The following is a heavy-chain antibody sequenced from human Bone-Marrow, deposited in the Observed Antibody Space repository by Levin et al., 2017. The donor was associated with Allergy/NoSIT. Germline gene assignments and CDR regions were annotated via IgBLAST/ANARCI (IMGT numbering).Heavy chain of an antibody. V-gene: IGHV1-18*01. J-gene: IGHJ6*02. CDR2: IGIYNGNT. CDR1: GFTFTSYG. Sequence: ASVKVSCKASGFTFTSYGLSWVRQAPGQGLEWMGWIGIYNGNTKYAQNFEGRVTMTTDTSTSTAYMELRSLRPDDTAVYYCARDRIIYHDSSAANSHYYGMDVWGQGTAVIVSS. CDR3: ARDRIIYHDSSAANSHYYGMDV. D-gene: IGHD3-22*01.